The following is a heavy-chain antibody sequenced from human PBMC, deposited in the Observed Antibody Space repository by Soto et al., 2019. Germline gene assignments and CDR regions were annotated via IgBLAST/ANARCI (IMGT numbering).Heavy chain of an antibody. D-gene: IGHD4-17*01. V-gene: IGHV3-11*01. Sequence: GGSLRLSCAASGFTFSDYYMSWIRQAPGKGLEWVSYISSSGSTIYYADSVKGRFTISRDNAKNSLYLQMNSLRAEDTAVYYCASPTTVTTIVYWGQGTLVTVSS. CDR3: ASPTTVTTIVY. CDR2: ISSSGSTI. CDR1: GFTFSDYY. J-gene: IGHJ4*02.